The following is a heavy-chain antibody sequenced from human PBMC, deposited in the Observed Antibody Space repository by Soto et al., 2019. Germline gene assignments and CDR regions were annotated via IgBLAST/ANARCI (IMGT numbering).Heavy chain of an antibody. CDR3: ANGLSATYLFHN. Sequence: EVQLLESGGGLVQRGGSLRLSCAASGFTFSRYPMSWVRLAPGKGLEWVSAISSTGGSTYYTDSVKGRFTISRDDSKNTVYLQMNSLRADDTAVYYCANGLSATYLFHNWGQGTLVTVSS. V-gene: IGHV3-23*01. D-gene: IGHD1-1*01. J-gene: IGHJ4*02. CDR2: ISSTGGST. CDR1: GFTFSRYP.